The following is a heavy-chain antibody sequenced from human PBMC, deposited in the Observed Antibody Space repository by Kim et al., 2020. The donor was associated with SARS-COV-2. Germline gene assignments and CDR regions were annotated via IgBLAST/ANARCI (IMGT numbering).Heavy chain of an antibody. CDR3: ARGASYYGSGVYYYYGMDV. D-gene: IGHD3-10*01. CDR1: GGSISSYY. Sequence: SETLSLTCTVSGGSISSYYWSWIRQPPGKGLEWIGYIYYSGSTNYNPSLKSRVTISVDTSKNQFSLKLSSVTAADTAVYYCARGASYYGSGVYYYYGMDVWGQGTTVTVSS. J-gene: IGHJ6*02. CDR2: IYYSGST. V-gene: IGHV4-59*01.